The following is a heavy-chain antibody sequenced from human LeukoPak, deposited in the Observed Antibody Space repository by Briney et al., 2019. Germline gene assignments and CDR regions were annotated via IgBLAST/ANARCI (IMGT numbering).Heavy chain of an antibody. CDR2: IYPGDSDT. J-gene: IGHJ3*02. CDR3: ARHRVGIYSRNHAFDI. Sequence: GESLKISCKGSGYTFSSNWIGWVRQLPGKGLEWMGIIYPGDSDTRYSPSFQGQVTISADKSSSTAYLQWSSLKASDTAMYYCARHRVGIYSRNHAFDIWGQGTMVTVSS. CDR1: GYTFSSNW. D-gene: IGHD1-26*01. V-gene: IGHV5-51*01.